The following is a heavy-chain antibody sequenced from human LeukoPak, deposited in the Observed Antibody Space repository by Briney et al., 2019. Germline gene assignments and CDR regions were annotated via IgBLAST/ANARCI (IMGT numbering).Heavy chain of an antibody. CDR3: ASMRGESCSSWYRGFDYYYYMDV. CDR1: GGSFSGYY. Sequence: SETLSLTCAVYGGSFSGYYWSWVRQPPGKGLEWIGEINHSGSTNYNPSLKSRVTISVDTSKNQFSLKLSSVTAADTAVYYCASMRGESCSSWYRGFDYYYYMDVWGKGTTVTVSS. CDR2: INHSGST. J-gene: IGHJ6*03. D-gene: IGHD6-13*01. V-gene: IGHV4-34*01.